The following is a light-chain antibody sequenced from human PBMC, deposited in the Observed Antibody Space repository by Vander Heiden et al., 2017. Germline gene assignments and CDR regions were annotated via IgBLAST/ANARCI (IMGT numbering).Light chain of an antibody. V-gene: IGLV3-1*01. Sequence: SYELTQPPSVSVSPGQTASITCSGDKVGDKYACWYQQKPGQSPVLVIYQDSKRPSGIPERFSGSNAGNTATLTISGTQAMDEADYYCPAWDSSNEVVFGGGTKLTVL. CDR3: PAWDSSNEVV. J-gene: IGLJ2*01. CDR1: KVGDKY. CDR2: QDS.